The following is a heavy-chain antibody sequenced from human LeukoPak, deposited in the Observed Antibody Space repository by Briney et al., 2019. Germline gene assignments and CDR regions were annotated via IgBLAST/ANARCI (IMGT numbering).Heavy chain of an antibody. D-gene: IGHD5-12*01. CDR2: IYYSGGT. CDR1: GGSINDYF. Sequence: SETLSLTCTVSGGSINDYFWSWVRQPPGRGLEYIGYIYYSGGTDYNPSLKRRVTISVDTSKNQFSLKLSSVTAADTAVYYCASQRYGGYEFDYWGRGTLVTVSS. V-gene: IGHV4-59*08. CDR3: ASQRYGGYEFDY. J-gene: IGHJ4*02.